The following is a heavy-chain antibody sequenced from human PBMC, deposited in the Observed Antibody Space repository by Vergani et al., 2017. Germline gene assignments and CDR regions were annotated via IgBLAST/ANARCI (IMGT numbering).Heavy chain of an antibody. D-gene: IGHD3-22*01. CDR3: ARGGYYYDSSGYPTRAFDI. CDR2: IYHSGST. Sequence: QVHLQESGPGLVKPSGTLSLTCAVSGGSISSSNWWSWVRQPPGKGLEWIGEIYHSGSTNYNPSLKSRVTISVDKSKNQFSLKLSSVTAADTAVYYCARGGYYYDSSGYPTRAFDIWGQGTMVTVSS. CDR1: GGSISSSNW. V-gene: IGHV4-4*02. J-gene: IGHJ3*02.